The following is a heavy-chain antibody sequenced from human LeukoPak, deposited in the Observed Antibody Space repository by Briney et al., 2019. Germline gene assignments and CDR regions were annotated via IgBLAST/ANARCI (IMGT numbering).Heavy chain of an antibody. CDR2: IYYSGST. J-gene: IGHJ3*02. D-gene: IGHD3-22*01. Sequence: SETLSLTCTVSGGSISSYYWSWLRQPPGKGLEWIGYIYYSGSTNYNPSLKRRLTISVDTSKNQFSLKLSSVTAADTAVYYCARVYYYDSNGYYPIDAFDIWGQGTMVTVSS. CDR1: GGSISSYY. V-gene: IGHV4-59*01. CDR3: ARVYYYDSNGYYPIDAFDI.